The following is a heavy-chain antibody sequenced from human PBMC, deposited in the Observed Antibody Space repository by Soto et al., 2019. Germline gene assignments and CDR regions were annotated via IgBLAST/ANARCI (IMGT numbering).Heavy chain of an antibody. D-gene: IGHD2-2*01. CDR1: GFTFGTHW. V-gene: IGHV3-7*01. CDR3: ASHCSGTGCYGAFDY. J-gene: IGHJ4*02. Sequence: GGSLRLSCAASGFTFGTHWMSWVRQAPGKGLEWVANIKQDGSDRYYVDSVKGRFTISRDNAKNSLYLQINSLRAEDTAVYYCASHCSGTGCYGAFDYWGQGTLVTVSS. CDR2: IKQDGSDR.